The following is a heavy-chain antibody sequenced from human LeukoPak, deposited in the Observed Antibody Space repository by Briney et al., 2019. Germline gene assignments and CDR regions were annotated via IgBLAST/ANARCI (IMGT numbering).Heavy chain of an antibody. CDR1: GFTFADTR. D-gene: IGHD3-10*01. CDR2: INNDGSTT. CDR3: AIGGTYGSGI. V-gene: IGHV3-74*01. J-gene: IGHJ4*02. Sequence: QPGGSLRLSCAASGFTFADTRMHWVRQAPGKGRVWGSLINNDGSTTNYADSVKGRFTISRDNAKNTVYLQMNSLRAEDTAVYCCAIGGTYGSGIWGQRTLVTVSS.